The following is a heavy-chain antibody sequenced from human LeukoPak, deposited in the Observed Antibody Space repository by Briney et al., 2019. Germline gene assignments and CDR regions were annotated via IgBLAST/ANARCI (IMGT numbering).Heavy chain of an antibody. V-gene: IGHV3-7*01. J-gene: IGHJ4*02. Sequence: GGSLRLSCAASGFTFSSYWMSWVRQAPGKGLEWVANINQDGSEKYYAASVKGRSTISGDNAKNSLYLQMNSLRAENTAVYYCGRVGRWELLTYFDYWGEGTLVTVSS. CDR1: GFTFSSYW. CDR3: GRVGRWELLTYFDY. D-gene: IGHD1-26*01. CDR2: INQDGSEK.